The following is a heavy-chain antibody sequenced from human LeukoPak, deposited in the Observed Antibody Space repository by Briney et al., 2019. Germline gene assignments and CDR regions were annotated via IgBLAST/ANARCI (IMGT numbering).Heavy chain of an antibody. Sequence: GGSLRLSCAASGFTFSSYWMHWVRQAPGKGLVWVSRINSDGSSTSYADSVKGRFTISRDNSKNTLYLQMNSLRAEDTAVYYCAKELYYDYVWGSYVDYWGQGTLVTVSS. V-gene: IGHV3-74*01. J-gene: IGHJ4*02. CDR3: AKELYYDYVWGSYVDY. CDR2: INSDGSST. CDR1: GFTFSSYW. D-gene: IGHD3-16*01.